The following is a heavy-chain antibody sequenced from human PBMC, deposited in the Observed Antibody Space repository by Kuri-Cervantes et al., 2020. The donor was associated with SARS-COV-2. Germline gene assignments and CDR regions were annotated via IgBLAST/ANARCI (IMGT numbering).Heavy chain of an antibody. CDR1: GFTFSSYS. V-gene: IGHV3-21*01. Sequence: GESLKISCAASGFTFSSYSMNWVRQAPGKGLEWVSSISSSSSYIYYADSVKGRFTISRDNAKNSLYLQMNSLRAEDTAVYYCARDTNPMVRGVIEHWGQGTLVTVSS. CDR2: ISSSSSYI. J-gene: IGHJ1*01. D-gene: IGHD3-10*01. CDR3: ARDTNPMVRGVIEH.